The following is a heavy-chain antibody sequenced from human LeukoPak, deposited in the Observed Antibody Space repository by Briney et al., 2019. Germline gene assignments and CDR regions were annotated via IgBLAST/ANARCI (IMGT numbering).Heavy chain of an antibody. D-gene: IGHD2-15*01. J-gene: IGHJ5*02. CDR2: ISSSGSTI. Sequence: GGSLRLSCAASGCTFSDYYMSWIRQAPGKGLEWVSYISSSGSTIYYADSVKGRFTISRDNAKNSLYLQMNSLRAEDTAVYYCARSRCYCSGGSCYSCDWFDPWGQGTLVTVSS. CDR3: ARSRCYCSGGSCYSCDWFDP. V-gene: IGHV3-11*01. CDR1: GCTFSDYY.